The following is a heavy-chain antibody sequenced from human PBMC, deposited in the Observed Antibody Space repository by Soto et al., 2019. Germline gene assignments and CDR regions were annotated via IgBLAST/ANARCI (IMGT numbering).Heavy chain of an antibody. CDR1: VGSISSYY. D-gene: IGHD3-10*01. V-gene: IGHV4-59*01. CDR3: ARGGGGSGSYYRNNWFDP. CDR2: IYYSGST. Sequence: ETLSLTGTVSVGSISSYYWSWIRQPPGKGLEWIGYIYYSGSTNYNPSLKSRVTISVDTSKNQFSLKLSSVTAADTAVYYCARGGGGSGSYYRNNWFDPWGQGTLVTVSS. J-gene: IGHJ5*02.